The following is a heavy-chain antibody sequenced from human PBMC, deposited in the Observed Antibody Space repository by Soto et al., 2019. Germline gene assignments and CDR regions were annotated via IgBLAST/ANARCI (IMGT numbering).Heavy chain of an antibody. CDR3: AIDRGLDYGDHLKLFAP. D-gene: IGHD4-17*01. V-gene: IGHV4-30-4*01. J-gene: IGHJ5*02. Sequence: SETLSLTCTVSGGSISHGGYYWSWIRQPPGRGLEWIGYIYHSGTTYYNPSLKSRVTISVDTSKNQFSLKLTFMTAADTALYYCAIDRGLDYGDHLKLFAPSGQGTLVTVSS. CDR1: GGSISHGGYY. CDR2: IYHSGTT.